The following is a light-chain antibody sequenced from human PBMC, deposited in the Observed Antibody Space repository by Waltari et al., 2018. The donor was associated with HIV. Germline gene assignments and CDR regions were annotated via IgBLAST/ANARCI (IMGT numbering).Light chain of an antibody. J-gene: IGKJ1*01. CDR1: QSVNSNY. Sequence: EIVLTQSPGTLSLSPGERATLSCRAGQSVNSNYLAWYQQKPGQAPRLLIYGASSRATGIPNRFRGSGSGTDFTLTVSRLEPEDSAVYYCQQYGTSPRTFGRGTKVEI. CDR2: GAS. CDR3: QQYGTSPRT. V-gene: IGKV3-20*01.